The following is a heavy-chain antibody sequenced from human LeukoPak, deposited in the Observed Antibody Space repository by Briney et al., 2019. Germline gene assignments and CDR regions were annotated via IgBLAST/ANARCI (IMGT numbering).Heavy chain of an antibody. Sequence: GGSLRLSCAASGFTFSGSAMHWVRQASGKGLEWVGRIRSKANSYATAYAASVKGRFTISRDDSKNTAYLQMNSLKTEDTTVYYCTRCIKTGDGYYYYYYMDVWGKGTTVTISS. CDR1: GFTFSGSA. J-gene: IGHJ6*03. D-gene: IGHD1-1*01. CDR2: IRSKANSYAT. V-gene: IGHV3-73*01. CDR3: TRCIKTGDGYYYYYYMDV.